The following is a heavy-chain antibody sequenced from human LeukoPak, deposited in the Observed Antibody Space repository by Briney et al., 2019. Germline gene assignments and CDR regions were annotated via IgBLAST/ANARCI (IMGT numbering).Heavy chain of an antibody. D-gene: IGHD3-22*01. V-gene: IGHV3-53*01. CDR2: IYSGGST. Sequence: PGGSLRLSCAASGFTVSSNYMSWVRQAPGKGLEWVSVIYSGGSTYYADSLKGRFTISRDNSKNTLYLQMNSLRAEDTAVYYCARDFHSSGYYHDAFDIWGQGTMVTVSS. CDR3: ARDFHSSGYYHDAFDI. CDR1: GFTVSSNY. J-gene: IGHJ3*02.